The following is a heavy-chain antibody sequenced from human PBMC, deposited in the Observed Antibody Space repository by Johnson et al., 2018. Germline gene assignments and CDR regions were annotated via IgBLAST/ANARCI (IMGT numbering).Heavy chain of an antibody. CDR1: GDSVSSSSAA. CDR3: ARDRHYSTGPGRFDL. CDR2: TSCRSKGSN. J-gene: IGHJ3*01. D-gene: IGHD6-19*01. V-gene: IGHV6-1*01. Sequence: QVQLQESGPGLVKPSQTLSLTCAISGDSVSSSSAAWNWIRQSPSRGLEWLGRTSCRSKGSNAYALSVNSRIPIHADTSKNQLSLQRNSVPPEDTAVYYCARDRHYSTGPGRFDLWGQGTMVTVSS.